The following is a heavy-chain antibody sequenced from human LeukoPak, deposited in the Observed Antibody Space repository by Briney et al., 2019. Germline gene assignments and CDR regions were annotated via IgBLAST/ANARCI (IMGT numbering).Heavy chain of an antibody. Sequence: ASVKVSCKASGGTFSSYAISWVRQAPGQGLEWMGWISAYNGNTNYAQKLQGRVTMTTDTSTSTAYVELRSLRSDDTAVYYCARGGYSSSWPPTRWFDPWGQGTLVTVSS. D-gene: IGHD6-13*01. J-gene: IGHJ5*02. CDR3: ARGGYSSSWPPTRWFDP. CDR2: ISAYNGNT. V-gene: IGHV1-18*01. CDR1: GGTFSSYA.